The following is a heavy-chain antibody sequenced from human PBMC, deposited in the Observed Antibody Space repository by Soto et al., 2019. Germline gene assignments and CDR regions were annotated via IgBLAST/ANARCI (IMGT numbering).Heavy chain of an antibody. J-gene: IGHJ6*02. CDR3: ARDPIGGYDPSSGYYGMDV. CDR2: TYYRSKWYN. V-gene: IGHV6-1*01. Sequence: SQTLSLTCAISGDSVSSNSAAWNWIRQSPSRGLEWLGRTYYRSKWYNDYPVSVKSRITINPDTSKNQFSLQLNSVTPEDTAVYYCARDPIGGYDPSSGYYGMDVWGQGTTVTVSS. CDR1: GDSVSSNSAA. D-gene: IGHD5-12*01.